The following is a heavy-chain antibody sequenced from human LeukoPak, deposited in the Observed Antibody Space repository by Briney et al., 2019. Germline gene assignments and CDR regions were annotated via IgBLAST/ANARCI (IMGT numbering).Heavy chain of an antibody. V-gene: IGHV3-21*01. CDR1: GLTFSSYS. Sequence: AGGSLRLSCAASGLTFSSYSMNWVRQAPGKGLEWVSSISSTSSYIYYADSVKGRFTISRDNAKNSLFLQMNSLRAEDTAVYYCARELMGLTMIVVVNPIDYWGQGTLVTVSS. CDR2: ISSTSSYI. J-gene: IGHJ4*02. D-gene: IGHD3-22*01. CDR3: ARELMGLTMIVVVNPIDY.